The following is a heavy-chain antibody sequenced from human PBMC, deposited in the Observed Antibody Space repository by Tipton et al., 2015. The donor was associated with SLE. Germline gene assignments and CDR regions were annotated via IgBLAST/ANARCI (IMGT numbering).Heavy chain of an antibody. CDR3: ASRGRWEQPEDY. J-gene: IGHJ4*02. D-gene: IGHD1-26*01. V-gene: IGHV4-59*12. Sequence: TLSLTCTVSGGSLSSYYWSWIRQSPEKGLEWIGYLSYSGSTNYNPSLESRVTISGDTSKNQVSLRLSSVTAADTAVYYCASRGRWEQPEDYWGQGTLVTVSS. CDR2: LSYSGST. CDR1: GGSLSSYY.